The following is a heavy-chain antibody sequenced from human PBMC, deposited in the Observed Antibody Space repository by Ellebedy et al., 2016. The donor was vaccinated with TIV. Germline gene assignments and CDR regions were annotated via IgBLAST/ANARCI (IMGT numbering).Heavy chain of an antibody. V-gene: IGHV3-7*03. CDR3: ARVSRNYGDYVFAFDI. Sequence: PGGSLRLSCAASGFTFSSNWMSWVRQTPGKGLEWVAYIKQDGSEKYYVDSVKGRFTISRDHAKNSLYLQMNSLRAEDTAVYYCARVSRNYGDYVFAFDIWGPGTMVTVSS. J-gene: IGHJ3*02. CDR1: GFTFSSNW. D-gene: IGHD4-17*01. CDR2: IKQDGSEK.